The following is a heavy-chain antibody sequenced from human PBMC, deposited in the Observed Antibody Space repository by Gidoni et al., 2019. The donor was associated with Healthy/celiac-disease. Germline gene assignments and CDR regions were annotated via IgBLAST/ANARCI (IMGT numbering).Heavy chain of an antibody. D-gene: IGHD3-22*01. CDR3: ARLNYYDSSGYLDAFDI. Sequence: QVQLQESGTGLVKPSETLSLTCTVSGGSISSYYWRWIRQPPGKGLEWIGYIYYSGTTNYNPSLKIRVTISVDTSKNQFSLKLSSVTAADTAVYYCARLNYYDSSGYLDAFDIWGQGTMVTVSS. J-gene: IGHJ3*02. V-gene: IGHV4-59*01. CDR2: IYYSGTT. CDR1: GGSISSYY.